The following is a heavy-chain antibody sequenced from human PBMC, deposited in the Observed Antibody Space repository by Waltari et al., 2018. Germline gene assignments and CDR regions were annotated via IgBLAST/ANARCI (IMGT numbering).Heavy chain of an antibody. CDR2: ISSSSSYI. D-gene: IGHD3-22*01. CDR3: ASDPPLYYDSSGYYYFDY. Sequence: EVQLVESGGGLVKPGGSLRLSCAASGFTFSSYSMNWVRQAPGKGLEWVSSISSSSSYIYYADSVKGRFTISRDNAKNSLYLQMNSLRAEDTAVYYCASDPPLYYDSSGYYYFDYWGQGTLVTVSS. J-gene: IGHJ4*02. V-gene: IGHV3-21*01. CDR1: GFTFSSYS.